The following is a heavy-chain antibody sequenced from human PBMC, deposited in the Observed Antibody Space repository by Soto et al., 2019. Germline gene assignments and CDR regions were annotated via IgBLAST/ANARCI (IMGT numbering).Heavy chain of an antibody. V-gene: IGHV4-34*01. CDR3: ARGKRIIMIW. CDR2: INHSGST. Sequence: PSETLSLTCAVYGGSFSGYYWSWIRQPPGKGLEWIGEINHSGSTNYNPSLKSRVTISVDTSKNQFSLKLSSVTAADTAVYYCARGKRIIMIWWGQGTPVTVSS. CDR1: GGSFSGYY. D-gene: IGHD3-22*01. J-gene: IGHJ4*02.